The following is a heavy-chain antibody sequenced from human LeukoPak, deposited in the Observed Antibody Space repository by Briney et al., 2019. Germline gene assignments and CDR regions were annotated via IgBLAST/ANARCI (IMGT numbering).Heavy chain of an antibody. D-gene: IGHD1-26*01. V-gene: IGHV3-30-3*02. Sequence: GGSLRLSCAASGFTFSSYAMHWVRQAPGKGLEWVAVISYDGSNKYYADSVKGRFTTSRDNSKNTLYLQMNSLRAEDTAVYYCAKSRGSYYDGNFDYWGQGTLVTVSS. CDR3: AKSRGSYYDGNFDY. CDR1: GFTFSSYA. CDR2: ISYDGSNK. J-gene: IGHJ4*02.